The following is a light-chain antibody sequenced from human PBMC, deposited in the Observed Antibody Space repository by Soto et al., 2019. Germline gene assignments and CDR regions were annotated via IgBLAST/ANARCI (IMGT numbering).Light chain of an antibody. CDR2: AAS. J-gene: IGKJ3*01. CDR1: QGISSS. V-gene: IGKV1-27*01. Sequence: DIQMTQSPSSLSASVGDRVTITCRASQGISSSLAWYQQNPGNAPKLLIYAASTLQSGVPSRFSGSGSGTDFTLTISSLQPEEFATYYFEKYDSVPWTFGPGTKVEIK. CDR3: EKYDSVPWT.